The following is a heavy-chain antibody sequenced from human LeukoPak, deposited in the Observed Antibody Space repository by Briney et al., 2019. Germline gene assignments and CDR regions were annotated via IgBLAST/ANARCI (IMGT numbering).Heavy chain of an antibody. CDR3: ARVGAYSGYDSDAFDI. V-gene: IGHV4-4*02. CDR2: IYHSGST. D-gene: IGHD5-12*01. CDR1: GVPISSSNL. J-gene: IGHJ3*02. Sequence: SGTLALNCAVPGVPISSSNLWGWVRPPPGKGLEWIWEIYHSGSTNYNPSRKSRVTISVDKSENQFSLKPSSVTAADTTVYYCARVGAYSGYDSDAFDIWGQGTIVTVSS.